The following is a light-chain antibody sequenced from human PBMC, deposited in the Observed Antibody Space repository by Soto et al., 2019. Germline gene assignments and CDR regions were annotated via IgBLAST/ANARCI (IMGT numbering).Light chain of an antibody. CDR2: DAS. J-gene: IGKJ1*01. Sequence: ILMTQSPATLSVSPGERATLSCRASQSVSNNLAWYQQKPGQAPRLIIYDASTSATGIPARFSGSGSGTEFTLPISGLPSADFAVYYCKQYNNWPPWTFGQGNKWEIK. CDR1: QSVSNN. V-gene: IGKV3-15*01. CDR3: KQYNNWPPWT.